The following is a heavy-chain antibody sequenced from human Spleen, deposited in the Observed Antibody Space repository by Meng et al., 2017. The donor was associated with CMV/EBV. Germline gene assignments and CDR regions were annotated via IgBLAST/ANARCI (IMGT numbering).Heavy chain of an antibody. CDR3: ARVAARTYYYGMDV. CDR1: GGSISSYY. CDR2: IYYSGST. D-gene: IGHD6-6*01. Sequence: SETLSLTCTVSGGSISSYYWSWIRQPPGKGLEWIGYIYYSGSTNYNPSLKSRVTISVDTSKNQFSLKLSSMTAADTAVYYCARVAARTYYYGMDVWGQGTTVTVSS. J-gene: IGHJ6*02. V-gene: IGHV4-59*01.